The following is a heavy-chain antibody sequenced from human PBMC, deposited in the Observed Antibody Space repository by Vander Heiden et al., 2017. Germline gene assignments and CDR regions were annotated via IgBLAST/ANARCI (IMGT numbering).Heavy chain of an antibody. CDR2: INPYNGDT. CDR3: ARRSSSGVEFDY. D-gene: IGHD3-10*01. Sequence: QVQLVQSGGEVKKPGASVKASCKASGDTFNIFGFGWVRQAPGQGLEWMGWINPYNGDTNYEQNLQGRVTMNTDTSTSTAYMELRSLRSDDTAVYYCARRSSSGVEFDYWGQGTLITVSS. V-gene: IGHV1-18*01. J-gene: IGHJ4*02. CDR1: GDTFNIFG.